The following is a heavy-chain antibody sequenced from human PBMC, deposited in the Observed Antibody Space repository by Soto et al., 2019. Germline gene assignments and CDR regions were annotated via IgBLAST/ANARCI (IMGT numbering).Heavy chain of an antibody. CDR3: ARDVIKISSTWLGSDNYYYGMDV. Sequence: HPVGSLRLSCVASGFTSSRYAVNWVRQAPGKGLEWVADISTSGSIRYYADSVRGRFTISRDNAKNTLYLQMNSLRAEDTAVYYCARDVIKISSTWLGSDNYYYGMDVWGQGTTVTVPS. J-gene: IGHJ6*02. CDR1: GFTSSRYA. CDR2: ISTSGSIR. V-gene: IGHV3-48*03. D-gene: IGHD6-13*01.